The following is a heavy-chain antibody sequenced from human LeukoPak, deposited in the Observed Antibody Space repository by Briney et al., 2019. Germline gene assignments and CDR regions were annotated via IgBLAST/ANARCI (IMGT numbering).Heavy chain of an antibody. CDR2: ISGGGGSS. D-gene: IGHD6-19*01. CDR3: AKDSAVAGTETKSKYFDF. J-gene: IGHJ4*02. Sequence: GASLRLSCAASGLTFCSYAMSWVRQAPGKGLEWVSVISGGGGSSHYADSVKGRFTISRDNSKNTLFLQMNSLRAEDTAVYYCAKDSAVAGTETKSKYFDFWGQGTLVTVSS. CDR1: GLTFCSYA. V-gene: IGHV3-23*01.